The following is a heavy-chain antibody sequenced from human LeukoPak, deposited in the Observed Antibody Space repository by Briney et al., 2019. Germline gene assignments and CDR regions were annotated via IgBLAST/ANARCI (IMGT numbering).Heavy chain of an antibody. J-gene: IGHJ6*03. CDR1: GFTFSSYW. CDR3: AKKAIGGFRYHYYRDV. Sequence: PGGSLRLSCAASGFTFSSYWMHWVRQAPGKGLVWVSHINSNGITTNYADSVKGRFTISRDNAKNSLYLQMDSLRAEDTAVYYCAKKAIGGFRYHYYRDVWGKRTTVTLSS. V-gene: IGHV3-74*01. CDR2: INSNGITT. D-gene: IGHD3-10*01.